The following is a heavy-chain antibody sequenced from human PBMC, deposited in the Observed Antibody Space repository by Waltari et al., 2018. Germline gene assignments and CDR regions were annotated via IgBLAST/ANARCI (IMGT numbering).Heavy chain of an antibody. CDR3: ATSRDAAGND. CDR2: INPDGSSK. J-gene: IGHJ4*02. V-gene: IGHV3-7*01. Sequence: EVHLVESGGGLVQPGGSLRLSCAASGFIFTNSWMSWVRQAPGKGLECVANINPDGSSKYYVESVKGRFTISRDNGENSLYLQMSSLRGEDTAIYYCATSRDAAGNDWGQGTLVSVSS. CDR1: GFIFTNSW. D-gene: IGHD6-13*01.